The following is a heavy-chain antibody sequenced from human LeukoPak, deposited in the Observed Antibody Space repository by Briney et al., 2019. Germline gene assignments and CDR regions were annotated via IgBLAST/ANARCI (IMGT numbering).Heavy chain of an antibody. D-gene: IGHD3-22*01. V-gene: IGHV3-30*02. J-gene: IGHJ4*02. Sequence: GGSLRLSCAASGFTFSSYGMHWVRQAPGKGLEWVAFIWYDGSNKYYADSVKGRLTISRDNSKNTLYLRMNSLRAEDTAVYYCAGSYDTSGYFDYWGQGTLVTVSS. CDR2: IWYDGSNK. CDR1: GFTFSSYG. CDR3: AGSYDTSGYFDY.